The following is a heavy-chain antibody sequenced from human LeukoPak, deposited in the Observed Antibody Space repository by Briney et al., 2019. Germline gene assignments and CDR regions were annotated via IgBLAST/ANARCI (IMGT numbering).Heavy chain of an antibody. CDR2: IYYSGST. Sequence: PSETLSLTCTVSGGSISSYYWSWIRQPPGKGLEWIGYIYYSGSTNYNPSLKSRVTISVDTSKNQFSLKLSSVTAADTAVYYCARHPYYDKLPLYYMDVWGKGTTVTISS. V-gene: IGHV4-59*08. CDR3: ARHPYYDKLPLYYMDV. D-gene: IGHD3-22*01. J-gene: IGHJ6*03. CDR1: GGSISSYY.